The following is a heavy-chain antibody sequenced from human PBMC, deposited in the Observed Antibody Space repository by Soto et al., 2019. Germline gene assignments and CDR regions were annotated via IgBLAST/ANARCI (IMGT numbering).Heavy chain of an antibody. V-gene: IGHV4-59*01. D-gene: IGHD6-19*01. J-gene: IGHJ5*02. Sequence: SETLSLTCTVSGGSISTYYLSWIRQPPGKGLEWIGYIYYSGSTNYNPSLKSRVTISLDTSKNQFSLRLSSVTAADTAVYYCARETYSSGWYYWFDPWGQGTLVTVSS. CDR1: GGSISTYY. CDR2: IYYSGST. CDR3: ARETYSSGWYYWFDP.